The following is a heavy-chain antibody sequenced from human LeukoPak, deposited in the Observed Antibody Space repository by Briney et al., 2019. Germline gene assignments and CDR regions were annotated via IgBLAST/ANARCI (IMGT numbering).Heavy chain of an antibody. CDR2: IYYSGST. Sequence: SETLSLTCTVSGGSISSYYWSWIRQPPGKGLEWIGYIYYSGSTNYNPSLKSRVTISVDTSKNQFSLKLSSVTAADTAVYYCARDRITGTWALRYYYYYGMDVWGQGTTVTVSS. CDR3: ARDRITGTWALRYYYYYGMDV. D-gene: IGHD1-7*01. CDR1: GGSISSYY. V-gene: IGHV4-59*01. J-gene: IGHJ6*02.